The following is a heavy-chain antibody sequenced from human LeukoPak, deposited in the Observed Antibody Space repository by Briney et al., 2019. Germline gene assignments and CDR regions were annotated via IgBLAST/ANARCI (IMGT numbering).Heavy chain of an antibody. Sequence: PSETLSLTCAVYGGSFSGYFWSWIRQPPGKGLEWIGEINPGGSTNYNPSLKSRVTMSVDTSKNQFSLKLSSVTAADTAVYYCARDSWAGGPRRAFDIWGQGTMVTVSS. V-gene: IGHV4-34*01. CDR1: GGSFSGYF. CDR2: INPGGST. D-gene: IGHD3-16*01. CDR3: ARDSWAGGPRRAFDI. J-gene: IGHJ3*02.